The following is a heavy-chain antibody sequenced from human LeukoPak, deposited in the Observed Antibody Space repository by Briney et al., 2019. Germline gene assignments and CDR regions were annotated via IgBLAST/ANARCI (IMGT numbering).Heavy chain of an antibody. Sequence: SETLSLTCTVSGGFISRYYCSSVRQPPGKGLEWIGYIYYSGSTNYNPSLKSRVTISVDTSKNQFSLKLSSVTAADTAVYYCARDIGSRRIAAESYYYHMDVRPKETTVTVSS. D-gene: IGHD6-6*01. CDR3: ARDIGSRRIAAESYYYHMDV. J-gene: IGHJ6*03. V-gene: IGHV4-59*01. CDR1: GGFISRYY. CDR2: IYYSGST.